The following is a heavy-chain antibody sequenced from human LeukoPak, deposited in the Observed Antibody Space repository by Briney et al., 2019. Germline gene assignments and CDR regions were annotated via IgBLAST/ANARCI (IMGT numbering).Heavy chain of an antibody. CDR2: IYYSGST. CDR1: GGSISSYY. Sequence: PSDTLSLTCTVSGGSISSYYWSWIRQPPGKGLEWIGYIYYSGSTNYNPSLKSRVTISVDTSKNQFSLKLSSVTAADTAVYYCARGGDHYGDYLLDYWGQGTLVTVSS. CDR3: ARGGDHYGDYLLDY. V-gene: IGHV4-59*01. D-gene: IGHD4-17*01. J-gene: IGHJ4*02.